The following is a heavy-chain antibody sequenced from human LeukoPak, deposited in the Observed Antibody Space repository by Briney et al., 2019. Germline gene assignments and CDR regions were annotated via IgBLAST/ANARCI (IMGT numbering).Heavy chain of an antibody. J-gene: IGHJ4*02. D-gene: IGHD5-18*01. V-gene: IGHV4-39*02. CDR3: ARSQSGYNYSYHFDS. Sequence: PSETLSLTCSVSGGSFSSSSYYWGWIRQPPGKGLEWIGSISYSGSTFYNPSLKSRVTISVGTSKNHFSLKLSSVTAADTALYYCARSQSGYNYSYHFDSWGQGTLVTVSS. CDR1: GGSFSSSSYY. CDR2: ISYSGST.